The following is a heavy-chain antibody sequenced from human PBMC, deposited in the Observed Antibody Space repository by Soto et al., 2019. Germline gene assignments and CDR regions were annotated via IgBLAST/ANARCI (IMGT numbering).Heavy chain of an antibody. J-gene: IGHJ4*02. CDR1: GGSISSSSYY. D-gene: IGHD2-15*01. CDR3: ASTPKRRGYYFDY. V-gene: IGHV4-39*01. CDR2: IYYSGST. Sequence: SETLSLTCTVSGGSISSSSYYWGWIRQPPGKGLEWIGSIYYSGSTYYNPSLKSRVTISVDTSKNQFSLKLSSVTAADTAVYYCASTPKRRGYYFDYWGQGTLVTVSS.